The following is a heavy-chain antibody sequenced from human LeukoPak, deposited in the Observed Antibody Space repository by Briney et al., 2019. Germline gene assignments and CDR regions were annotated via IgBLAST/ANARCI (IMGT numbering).Heavy chain of an antibody. J-gene: IGHJ4*02. D-gene: IGHD3-22*01. CDR3: ARGYYYYDSSGYYSEAY. CDR1: GFTFSSYA. Sequence: GGSLRLSCAASGFTFSSYAIHWVRQAPGKGLEWVAVISYDGSNKYYADSVKGRFTISRDNSKNTLYLQMNSLRAEDTAVYYCARGYYYYDSSGYYSEAYWGQGTLVTVSS. CDR2: ISYDGSNK. V-gene: IGHV3-30-3*01.